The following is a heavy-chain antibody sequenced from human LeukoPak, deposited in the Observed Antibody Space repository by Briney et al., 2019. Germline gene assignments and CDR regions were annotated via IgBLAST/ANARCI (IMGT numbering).Heavy chain of an antibody. V-gene: IGHV3-23*01. D-gene: IGHD6-13*01. CDR2: ISGSGGST. CDR3: TRIPSSRQLLHFDY. J-gene: IGHJ4*02. Sequence: GGSLRLSCAASGFTFSSYGMSWVRQAPGKGLEWVSGISGSGGSTYYADSVKGRFTISRDNSKNTLYLQMNSLRAEDTAVYYCTRIPSSRQLLHFDYWGQGTLVTVSS. CDR1: GFTFSSYG.